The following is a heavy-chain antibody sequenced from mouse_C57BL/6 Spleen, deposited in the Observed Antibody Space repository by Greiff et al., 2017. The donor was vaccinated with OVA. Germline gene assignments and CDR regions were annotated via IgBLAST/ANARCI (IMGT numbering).Heavy chain of an antibody. CDR3: ARRLLAMDY. CDR2: ISYDGSN. CDR1: GYSITSGYY. V-gene: IGHV3-6*01. J-gene: IGHJ4*01. Sequence: DVKLQESGPGLVKPSQSLSLTCSVTGYSITSGYYWNWIRQFPGNKLEWMGYISYDGSNNYNPSLKNRISITRDTSKNQFFLKLNSVTTEDTATYYCARRLLAMDYWGQGTSVTVSS.